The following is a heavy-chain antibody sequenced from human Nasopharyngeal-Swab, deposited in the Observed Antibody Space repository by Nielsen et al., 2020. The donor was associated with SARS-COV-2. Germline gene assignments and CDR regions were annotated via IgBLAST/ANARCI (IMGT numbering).Heavy chain of an antibody. V-gene: IGHV3-21*01. CDR2: ISSSSSYI. Sequence: GESLKISCAASGFTFSSYSMNWVRQAPGKGLEWVSSISSSSSYIYYADSVKGRFTISRDNAKNSLYLQMNSLRAEDTAVYYCVRDSGSYLGIDYWGQGTRVTVSS. CDR1: GFTFSSYS. CDR3: VRDSGSYLGIDY. J-gene: IGHJ4*02. D-gene: IGHD1-26*01.